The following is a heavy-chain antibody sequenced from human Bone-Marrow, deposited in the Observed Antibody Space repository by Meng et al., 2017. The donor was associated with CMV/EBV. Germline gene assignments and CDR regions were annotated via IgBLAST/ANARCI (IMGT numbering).Heavy chain of an antibody. V-gene: IGHV3-21*01. Sequence: GESLKISCAASGFTFSTYRMNWIRQAPGKGLEWVSSISSSSNYIYYTDSVKGRFTISRDNAKNSLYLQMNSLRAEDTAVYYCARDYTEDEGSFDIWGQGTMVTVSS. CDR3: ARDYTEDEGSFDI. J-gene: IGHJ3*02. CDR2: ISSSSNYI. D-gene: IGHD3-16*01. CDR1: GFTFSTYR.